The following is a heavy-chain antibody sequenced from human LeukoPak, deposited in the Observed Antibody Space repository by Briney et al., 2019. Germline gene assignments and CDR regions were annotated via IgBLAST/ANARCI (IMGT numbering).Heavy chain of an antibody. J-gene: IGHJ6*03. CDR2: MYTSEST. Sequence: PSETLSLTCTVSGGSTSSYYWSWIRQPAGKGLEWIGRMYTSESTNYNPSLKSRVTMSVDTSKNQFSLKLSSVTAADTAVYYCAGGYHYYYMDVWGKGTTVTVSS. D-gene: IGHD2-15*01. V-gene: IGHV4-4*07. CDR3: AGGYHYYYMDV. CDR1: GGSTSSYY.